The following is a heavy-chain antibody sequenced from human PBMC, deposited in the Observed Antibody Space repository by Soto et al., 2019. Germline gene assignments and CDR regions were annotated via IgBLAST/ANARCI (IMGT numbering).Heavy chain of an antibody. CDR2: INEDGSEK. Sequence: EVQVVESGGGLVQPGGSLRLSCTASGFTFSDYCMTWVRQAPGKGLEWVANINEDGSEKYYVDSVEGRFTISRDNAKNSLYLQMNGLRAEDTAVYYCARDRPIEQLFRSYYYGMDVWGRGTTVTVSS. J-gene: IGHJ6*02. V-gene: IGHV3-7*03. D-gene: IGHD1-1*01. CDR3: ARDRPIEQLFRSYYYGMDV. CDR1: GFTFSDYC.